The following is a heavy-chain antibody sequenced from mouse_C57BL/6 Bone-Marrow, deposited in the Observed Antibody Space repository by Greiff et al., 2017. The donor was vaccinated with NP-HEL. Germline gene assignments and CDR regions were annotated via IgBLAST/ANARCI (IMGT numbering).Heavy chain of an antibody. CDR2: INPSTGGT. J-gene: IGHJ3*01. CDR3: ARYYYDSSYGFAY. V-gene: IGHV1-42*01. CDR1: GYSFTGYY. Sequence: VQLKESGPELVKPGASVNISCTASGYSFTGYYMNWVKQSPEKSLEWIGEINPSTGGTTYNQKFKAKATLTVDKSSSTAYMQLKSLTSEDSAVNYCARYYYDSSYGFAYWGQGTLVTVSA. D-gene: IGHD1-1*01.